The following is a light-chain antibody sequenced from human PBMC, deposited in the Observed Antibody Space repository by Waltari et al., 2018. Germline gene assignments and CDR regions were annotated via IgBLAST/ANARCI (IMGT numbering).Light chain of an antibody. CDR2: AAS. J-gene: IGKJ2*01. Sequence: IQLTQSPSSLSASVGDSITITCRASQGISSYLAGYQQKPGKAPKLLIYAASTLQSGVPSRFSGSGSGTDFTLTISSLQPEDFATYYCQQLNSYPFGQGTKLEIK. CDR3: QQLNSYP. CDR1: QGISSY. V-gene: IGKV1-9*01.